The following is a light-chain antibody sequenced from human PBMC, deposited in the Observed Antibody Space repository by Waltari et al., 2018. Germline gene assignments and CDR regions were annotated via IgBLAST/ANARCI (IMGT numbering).Light chain of an antibody. Sequence: QSALTQPASVSGSPGQSINIPCTGTSSDVGTYDYVSWYQQHPGKAPKLMIYDVTKRPSGIANRFSGSKSGNTASLTISGLQAEDEADYYCSSYTTSSTVYVFGTGTKVTVL. V-gene: IGLV2-14*03. CDR1: SSDVGTYDY. CDR2: DVT. J-gene: IGLJ1*01. CDR3: SSYTTSSTVYV.